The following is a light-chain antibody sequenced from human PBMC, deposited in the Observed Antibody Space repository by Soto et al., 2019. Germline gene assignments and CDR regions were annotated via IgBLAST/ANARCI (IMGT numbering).Light chain of an antibody. V-gene: IGKV3-15*01. Sequence: MTQSPATLYVSPGERVTLSCRTSHSVNSHVAWYQQKPGQAPRLLLYGASTRATGIPVRFSGSGFGTEFTLTISSLQSEDFAVYYCQQYKNWPLFGQGTRLEIK. CDR3: QQYKNWPL. CDR2: GAS. J-gene: IGKJ5*01. CDR1: HSVNSH.